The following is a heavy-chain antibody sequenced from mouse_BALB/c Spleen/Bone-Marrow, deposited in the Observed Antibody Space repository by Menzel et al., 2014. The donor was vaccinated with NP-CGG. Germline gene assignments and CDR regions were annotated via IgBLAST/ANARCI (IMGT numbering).Heavy chain of an antibody. CDR3: ARHAYYDQTEVSFVY. CDR1: GFSFSNYG. J-gene: IGHJ3*01. V-gene: IGHV5-9-2*01. Sequence: EVKLVESGGGLVKSGGSLKLSCAASGFSFSNYGMSWVRQTPEKRLEWVATISGDGRYTFYSDSVKGRFTIPRDNAKNNLYLQLSSLRSEDTALYYCARHAYYDQTEVSFVYWGQGTLVTVSA. D-gene: IGHD2-4*01. CDR2: ISGDGRYT.